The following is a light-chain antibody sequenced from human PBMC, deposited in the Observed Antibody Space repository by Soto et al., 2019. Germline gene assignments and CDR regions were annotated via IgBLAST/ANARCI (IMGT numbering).Light chain of an antibody. CDR2: GTS. V-gene: IGKV3-20*01. Sequence: EVVLTQSPGTLSLSPGERATLYCRTSQTIVSTYLAWYQQKAGQAPRLLMYGTSSRATGIPDRFSGSGSGTDFTLTISSVEPEDFAIYYCQQDSGSPPRTFGQGTKVEIK. CDR3: QQDSGSPPRT. CDR1: QTIVSTY. J-gene: IGKJ1*01.